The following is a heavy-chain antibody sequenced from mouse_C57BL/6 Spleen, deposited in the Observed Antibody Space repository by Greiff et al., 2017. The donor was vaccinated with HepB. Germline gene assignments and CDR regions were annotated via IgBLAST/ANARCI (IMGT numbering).Heavy chain of an antibody. J-gene: IGHJ4*01. Sequence: EVMLVESGGDLVKLGGSLKLSCAASGFTFSSYGMSWVRQTPDKRLEWVATISSGGSYTYYPDSVKGRFTISRDNAKNTLYLQMSSLKSEDTAMYYCARIYYSNPYYAMDYWGQGTSVTVSS. D-gene: IGHD2-5*01. CDR2: ISSGGSYT. CDR1: GFTFSSYG. V-gene: IGHV5-6*01. CDR3: ARIYYSNPYYAMDY.